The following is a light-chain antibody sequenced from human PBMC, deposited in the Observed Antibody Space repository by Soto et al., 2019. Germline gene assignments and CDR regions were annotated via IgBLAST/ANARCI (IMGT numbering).Light chain of an antibody. CDR3: QQYNNWPHT. J-gene: IGKJ2*01. Sequence: EIVMTQSPATLSVSPGERATLSCRASQSVSSNLAWYQQKPGQAPRLLIYGASTRATGIPARFSGSGSGTEFTLTISSLQSEDFAVYSCQQYNNWPHTFGQGTKLESK. CDR2: GAS. CDR1: QSVSSN. V-gene: IGKV3-15*01.